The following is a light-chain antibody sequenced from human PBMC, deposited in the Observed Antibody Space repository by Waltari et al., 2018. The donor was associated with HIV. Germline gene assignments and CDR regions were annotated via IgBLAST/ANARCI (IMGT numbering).Light chain of an antibody. CDR3: AAWHDSLNGSWV. CDR2: SNK. Sequence: QSVLTQPPSASGTPGQRVTISCSGSSSKIGSNTVNWYQQLPGTAPKLLIYSNKRRPSGVPDRFSGAKSGTSASRAISGLQSEDEADYYCAAWHDSLNGSWVFGGGTKLTVL. J-gene: IGLJ3*02. CDR1: SSKIGSNT. V-gene: IGLV1-44*01.